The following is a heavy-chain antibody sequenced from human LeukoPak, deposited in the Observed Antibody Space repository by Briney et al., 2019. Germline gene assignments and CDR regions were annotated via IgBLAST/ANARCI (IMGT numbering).Heavy chain of an antibody. CDR2: INHSGST. CDR3: ARGWETNRVLDY. D-gene: IGHD1-26*01. J-gene: IGHJ4*02. Sequence: SEPVSHTCAVYGGSFSDYYWSWIRQPPGKGLEWIGEINHSGSTNYNPSLKSRVTISVDTSKNQFSLKLTSVTAADTAVYYCARGWETNRVLDYWGQGTLATVSS. CDR1: GGSFSDYY. V-gene: IGHV4-34*01.